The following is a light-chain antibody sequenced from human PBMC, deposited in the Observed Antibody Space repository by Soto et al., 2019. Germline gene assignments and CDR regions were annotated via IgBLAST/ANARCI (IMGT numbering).Light chain of an antibody. CDR3: QQCNNWPVLT. V-gene: IGKV3-11*01. J-gene: IGKJ4*02. CDR1: QSVSSN. Sequence: EIVLTQSPATLSLSPGERATLSCRASQSVSSNLAWYQQKPGQAPRLLIYDASNRATGIPARFSGSGSGTDFTLTISSLESEDFAVYYCQQCNNWPVLTFGGGTKVEIK. CDR2: DAS.